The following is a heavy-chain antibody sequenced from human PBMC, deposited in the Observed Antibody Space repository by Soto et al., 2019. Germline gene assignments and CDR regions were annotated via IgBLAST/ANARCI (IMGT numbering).Heavy chain of an antibody. CDR1: GFTFINYW. V-gene: IGHV3-7*01. D-gene: IGHD5-12*01. Sequence: EVQLVESGGGLVQPGGSLRLSCAASGFTFINYWMTWVRQAPGKGLEWVANIKEDGGENYLVDSVKGRFTISRDNAKNSLYLQMNSLRAEDTAVYYCTRGVYDLDYWGQGILVTVSS. CDR3: TRGVYDLDY. J-gene: IGHJ4*02. CDR2: IKEDGGEN.